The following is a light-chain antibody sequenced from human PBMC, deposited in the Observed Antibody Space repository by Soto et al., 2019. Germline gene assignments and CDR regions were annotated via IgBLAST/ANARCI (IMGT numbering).Light chain of an antibody. CDR3: QQSYSTPLT. V-gene: IGKV1-39*01. CDR1: QSISSY. CDR2: AAS. J-gene: IGKJ4*01. Sequence: DIQMPQSPSSLSASVGDRVTITCRASQSISSYLNWYQQKPGKAPKLLIYAASSLQSGVPSRFSGSGSGTDFTLPISSLQPEDFATYYCQQSYSTPLTFGGGTKVEIK.